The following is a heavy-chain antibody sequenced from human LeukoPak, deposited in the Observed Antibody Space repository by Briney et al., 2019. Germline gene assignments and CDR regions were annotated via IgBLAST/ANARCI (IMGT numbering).Heavy chain of an antibody. D-gene: IGHD3-10*01. V-gene: IGHV1-46*01. CDR2: INPSGGST. J-gene: IGHJ4*02. CDR1: GYTFTSYY. Sequence: GASVKVSCKASGYTFTSYYMHWVRQAPGQGLEWMGIINPSGGSTSYAQKFQGRVTMTRDTSTSTVYMELSSLRSEDTAVYYCARDLFYYGSGSYYGDYWGQGTLVTVSS. CDR3: ARDLFYYGSGSYYGDY.